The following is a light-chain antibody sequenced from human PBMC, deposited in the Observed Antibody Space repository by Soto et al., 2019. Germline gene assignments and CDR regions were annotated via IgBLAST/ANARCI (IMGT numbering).Light chain of an antibody. Sequence: QSVLTQPPSVSAAPGQKVTISCSGSSSNIGNNYVSWYQQLPGTAPKLLIYDNNKRPSEIPDRFSGSKSGTSATLGITGLQTGDEADYYCGTWDSSLSAEWVFGGGTKLTVL. CDR3: GTWDSSLSAEWV. V-gene: IGLV1-51*01. J-gene: IGLJ3*02. CDR2: DNN. CDR1: SSNIGNNY.